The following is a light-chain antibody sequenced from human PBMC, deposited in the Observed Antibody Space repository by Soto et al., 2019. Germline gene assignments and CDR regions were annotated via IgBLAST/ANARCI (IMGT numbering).Light chain of an antibody. J-gene: IGKJ1*01. CDR2: GTS. CDR3: QQHETLPRT. Sequence: EIVLTQSPGTLSLSPGERAALSCRASQSVSNTYLAWFQQKPGQAPRLLIYGTSSRATGIPDRFSGSGSGTDFTLTISRLEPEDFAVYYCQQHETLPRTFGQGTKVEIK. V-gene: IGKV3-20*01. CDR1: QSVSNTY.